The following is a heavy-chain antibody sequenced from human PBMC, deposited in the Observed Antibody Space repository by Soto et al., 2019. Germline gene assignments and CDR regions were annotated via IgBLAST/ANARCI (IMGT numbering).Heavy chain of an antibody. CDR1: GFTFSSYG. CDR2: ISYDGSNK. V-gene: IGHV3-30*18. D-gene: IGHD3-3*01. Sequence: QVQMVESGGGVVQPGRSLRLSCAASGFTFSSYGMHWVRQAPGKGLEWVAVISYDGSNKYYADSVKGRFTISRDNSKNTLYLQMNSLRAEDTAVYYCAKPAVVYDLWSGYRAYYFDYWGQGTLVTVSS. CDR3: AKPAVVYDLWSGYRAYYFDY. J-gene: IGHJ4*02.